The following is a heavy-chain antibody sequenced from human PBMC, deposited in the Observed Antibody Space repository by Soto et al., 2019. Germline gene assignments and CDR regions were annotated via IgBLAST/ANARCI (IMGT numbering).Heavy chain of an antibody. D-gene: IGHD3-10*01. CDR2: ISYDGSNK. CDR3: AKVPNRGAHPNFDY. V-gene: IGHV3-30*18. CDR1: GFTFSSYG. Sequence: GGSLRLSCAVSGFTFSSYGMHWVRQAPGKGLEWVAVISYDGSNKYYADSVKGRFTISRGNSKNTLYLQMNSLRAEDTAVYYCAKVPNRGAHPNFDYWGQGTLVTVSS. J-gene: IGHJ4*02.